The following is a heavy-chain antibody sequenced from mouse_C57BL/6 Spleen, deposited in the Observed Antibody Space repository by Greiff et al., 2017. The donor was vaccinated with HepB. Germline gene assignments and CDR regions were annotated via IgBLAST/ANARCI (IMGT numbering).Heavy chain of an antibody. V-gene: IGHV5-9*01. Sequence: EVKVVESGGGLVKPGGSLKLSCAASGFTFSSYTMSWVRQTPEKRLEWVATISGGGGNTYYPDSVKGRFTISRDNAKNTLYLQMSSLRSEDTALYYCARQTSFDYWGQGTTLTVSS. CDR3: ARQTSFDY. CDR1: GFTFSSYT. J-gene: IGHJ2*01. CDR2: ISGGGGNT.